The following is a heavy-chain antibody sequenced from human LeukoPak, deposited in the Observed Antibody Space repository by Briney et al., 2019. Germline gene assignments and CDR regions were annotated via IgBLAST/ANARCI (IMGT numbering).Heavy chain of an antibody. J-gene: IGHJ4*02. V-gene: IGHV3-33*08. CDR2: IWYDGTNT. CDR1: GFTFSSYW. Sequence: GGSLRLSCAASGFTFSSYWMHWVRQAPGKGLEWVAVIWYDGTNTYYVDSVRGRFTISRDNSKNTLYLQMDSLRAADTAVYYCARAGSHYDSYGRAFEYWGQGTLVTVSS. CDR3: ARAGSHYDSYGRAFEY. D-gene: IGHD3-22*01.